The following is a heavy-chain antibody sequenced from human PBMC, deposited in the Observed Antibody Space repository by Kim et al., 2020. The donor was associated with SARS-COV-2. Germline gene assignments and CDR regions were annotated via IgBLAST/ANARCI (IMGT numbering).Heavy chain of an antibody. CDR3: ARDLLSYGLFFDY. CDR1: GFTFSSYW. CDR2: IKQDGSEK. Sequence: GGSLRLSCAASGFTFSSYWMSWVRQAPGKGLEWVANIKQDGSEKYYVDSVKGRFTISRDNAKNTLYLQMNSLRAEDTAVYYCARDLLSYGLFFDYWGQGTLVTVSS. V-gene: IGHV3-7*01. J-gene: IGHJ4*02. D-gene: IGHD5-18*01.